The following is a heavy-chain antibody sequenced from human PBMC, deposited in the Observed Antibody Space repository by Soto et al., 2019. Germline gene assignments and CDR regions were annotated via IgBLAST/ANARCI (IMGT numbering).Heavy chain of an antibody. V-gene: IGHV4-31*03. J-gene: IGHJ3*02. CDR3: AREVISPATSDAFDI. D-gene: IGHD1-26*01. Sequence: QVQLQESGPGLVKPSQTLSVTCTVSGGSLSSDNFFWSWVRQHPETGLEWVGYIYHTGAAYYNPSLKSRLTISLDTSKNRFSLSLISVTAAETAVYYCAREVISPATSDAFDIWGHGTMVTVSS. CDR1: GGSLSSDNFF. CDR2: IYHTGAA.